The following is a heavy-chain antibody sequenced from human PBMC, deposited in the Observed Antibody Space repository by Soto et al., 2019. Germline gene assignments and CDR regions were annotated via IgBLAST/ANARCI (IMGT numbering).Heavy chain of an antibody. CDR3: AKAYRSCSPTSCYYYAMEV. D-gene: IGHD2-2*01. CDR2: IYYSGST. CDR1: VGSLSSYY. Sequence: PSQALCLTCTVSVGSLSSYYWSLIRQPPGKGLEGIEYIYYSGSTNYNPSLKSRVTISVDTSKNQFSLKLTSVTAADTAVYYCAKAYRSCSPTSCYYYAMEVWGQGTTVTVSS. V-gene: IGHV4-59*12. J-gene: IGHJ6*02.